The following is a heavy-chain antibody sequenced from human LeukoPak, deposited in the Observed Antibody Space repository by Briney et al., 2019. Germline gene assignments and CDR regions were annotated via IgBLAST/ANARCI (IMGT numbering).Heavy chain of an antibody. V-gene: IGHV3-15*01. Sequence: PGGSLRLSCAASGFTFSNAWMSWVRQAPGKGLEWVGRIKSKTDGWTTDYAAPVKGRFTISRDDSKNTLYLQMNSLKTEDTAVYYCTTEGTNYDFWSGSAYFDYWGQGTLVTVSS. CDR3: TTEGTNYDFWSGSAYFDY. CDR2: IKSKTDGWTT. J-gene: IGHJ4*02. CDR1: GFTFSNAW. D-gene: IGHD3-3*01.